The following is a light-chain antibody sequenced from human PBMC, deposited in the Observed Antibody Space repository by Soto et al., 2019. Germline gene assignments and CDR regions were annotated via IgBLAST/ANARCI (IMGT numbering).Light chain of an antibody. CDR3: QQFDGSRWT. V-gene: IGKV3-20*01. J-gene: IGKJ1*01. CDR1: QSVTSTH. CDR2: DAS. Sequence: EIVLTQSPGTLSLSPGERATLSCRASQSVTSTHLAWYQQKPGQAPRLLIYDASTRATGIPDSFSGSGSGTDFTLTISRLQPEDFAVYFCQQFDGSRWTVGPGIKVEIK.